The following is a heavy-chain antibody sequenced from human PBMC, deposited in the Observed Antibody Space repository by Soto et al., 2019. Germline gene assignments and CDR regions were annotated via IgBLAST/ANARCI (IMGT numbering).Heavy chain of an antibody. CDR3: AREQGNATGWFDP. CDR1: GYTVSSNY. Sequence: EVQLVESGGGLIQPGGSLRLSCAASGYTVSSNYMSWVRQAPGKGLEWVSLIYSDGTTYYADSVKDRFTISRHTSKSTLYLQMNSLRAEDTAVYYSAREQGNATGWFDPCGQGTLVTVSS. CDR2: IYSDGTT. D-gene: IGHD1-26*01. V-gene: IGHV3-53*04. J-gene: IGHJ5*02.